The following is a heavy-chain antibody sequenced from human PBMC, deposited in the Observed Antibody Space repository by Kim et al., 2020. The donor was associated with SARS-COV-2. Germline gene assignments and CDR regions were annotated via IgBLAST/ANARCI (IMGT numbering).Heavy chain of an antibody. Sequence: TNYNPSLKSRVTISVDTSKNQFSLKLSSVTAADTAVYYCARDFLRYYFDYCGQGTLVTVSS. CDR2: T. J-gene: IGHJ4*02. D-gene: IGHD4-17*01. CDR3: ARDFLRYYFDY. V-gene: IGHV4-59*01.